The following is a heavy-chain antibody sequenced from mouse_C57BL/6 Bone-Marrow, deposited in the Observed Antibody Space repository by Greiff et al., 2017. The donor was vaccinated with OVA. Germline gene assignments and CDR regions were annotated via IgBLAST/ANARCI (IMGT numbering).Heavy chain of an antibody. Sequence: EVQLQQSGPELVKPGASVKISCKASGYTFIDYYMNWVKQSHGKSLEWIGDINPNNGGTSYNQKFKGKATLTVDKSSSTAYMELRSLTSEDSAVYYCARDDFYYFDYWGQGTTLTVSS. V-gene: IGHV1-26*01. CDR1: GYTFIDYY. CDR2: INPNNGGT. CDR3: ARDDFYYFDY. J-gene: IGHJ2*01. D-gene: IGHD2-4*01.